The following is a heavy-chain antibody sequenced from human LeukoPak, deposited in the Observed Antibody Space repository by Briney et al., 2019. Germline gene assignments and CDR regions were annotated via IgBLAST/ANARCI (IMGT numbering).Heavy chain of an antibody. CDR1: GFTFSSYG. Sequence: PGGSLRLSCAASGFTFSSYGMHWVRQAPGKGLEWVSIISFDGINTYYGDSVRGRFTISRDNSKSTVDLQMDSLRVEDTAVYYCARDLNARKDGLHFGADCWGQGSLVTVSS. D-gene: IGHD3-10*01. V-gene: IGHV3-33*01. J-gene: IGHJ4*02. CDR2: ISFDGINT. CDR3: ARDLNARKDGLHFGADC.